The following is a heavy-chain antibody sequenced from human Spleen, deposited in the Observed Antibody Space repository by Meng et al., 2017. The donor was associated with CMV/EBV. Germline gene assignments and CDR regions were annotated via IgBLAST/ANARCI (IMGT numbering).Heavy chain of an antibody. Sequence: GRVGGSGGGVVQPGGSLRLSWEASGFTFSSYGMHWVRQAPGKGLEWVAFIRYDGGNKYYADSVKGRFTISRDTSKNTVDLQMNSLRTEDTAVYYCAKDDPVFHYWGQGTLVTVSS. CDR3: AKDDPVFHY. CDR2: IRYDGGNK. V-gene: IGHV3-30*02. J-gene: IGHJ4*02. CDR1: GFTFSSYG.